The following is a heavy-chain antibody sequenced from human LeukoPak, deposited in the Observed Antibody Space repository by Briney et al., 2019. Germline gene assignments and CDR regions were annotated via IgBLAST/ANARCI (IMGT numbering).Heavy chain of an antibody. CDR2: MNPHSDNT. CDR1: GYTFNFYD. Sequence: ASVKVSCKASGYTFNFYDIHWVRQAAGQGLEWMGWMNPHSDNTGYAQKFMGRITLTRNTSTSVAYMELTNLRSEDTAVYFCARGRRDVFDTWGQGTTVIVS. J-gene: IGHJ3*02. V-gene: IGHV1-8*03. CDR3: ARGRRDVFDT.